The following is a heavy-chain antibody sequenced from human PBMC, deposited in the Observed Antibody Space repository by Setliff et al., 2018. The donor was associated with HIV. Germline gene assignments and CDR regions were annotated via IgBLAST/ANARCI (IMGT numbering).Heavy chain of an antibody. D-gene: IGHD2-2*01. V-gene: IGHV3-15*01. CDR1: GLIFSDAW. Sequence: GESLRLSCAVSGLIFSDAWVSWVRQAPGKGLEWVGRIKNRGSGGTSDYAAPVSGRFVISRDDSKNTVYLQMDSLRIEDTAVYYCAHIGAVPVVMSSWGQGTLVTVSS. J-gene: IGHJ4*02. CDR3: AHIGAVPVVMSS. CDR2: IKNRGSGGTS.